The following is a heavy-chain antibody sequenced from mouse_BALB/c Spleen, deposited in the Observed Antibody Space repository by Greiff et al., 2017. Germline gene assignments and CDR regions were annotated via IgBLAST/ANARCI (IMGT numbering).Heavy chain of an antibody. CDR1: GYSITSDYA. V-gene: IGHV3-2*02. J-gene: IGHJ4*01. CDR2: ISYSGST. D-gene: IGHD2-1*01. Sequence: EVQLVESGPGLVKPSQSLSLTCTVTGYSITSDYAWNWIRQFPGNKLEWMGYISYSGSTSYNPSLKSRISITRDTSKNQFFLQLNSVTTEDTATYYCASLIYYGNYDAMDYWGQGTSVTVSS. CDR3: ASLIYYGNYDAMDY.